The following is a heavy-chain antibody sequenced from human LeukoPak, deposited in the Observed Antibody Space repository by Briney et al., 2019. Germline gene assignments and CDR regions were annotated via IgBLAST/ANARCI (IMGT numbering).Heavy chain of an antibody. CDR3: ARDLYGGNAFDY. D-gene: IGHD4-23*01. Sequence: AASVKVSCKASGYTFTGYYMHWVRQAPGQGLEWMGWINPNSGGTNYAQKFQGRVTMTRDTSISTAYMELSRLRSDDTAVYYCARDLYGGNAFDYWGQGTLVTVSS. CDR1: GYTFTGYY. CDR2: INPNSGGT. V-gene: IGHV1-2*02. J-gene: IGHJ4*02.